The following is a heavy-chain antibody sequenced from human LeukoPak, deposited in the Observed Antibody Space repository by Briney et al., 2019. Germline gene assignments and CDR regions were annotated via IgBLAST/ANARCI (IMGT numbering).Heavy chain of an antibody. CDR1: GFTFSSYG. CDR3: ARDRLASIAAAGILDY. V-gene: IGHV3-33*01. Sequence: GGSLRLSCAASGFTFSSYGMHWVRQAPGKGLEWVADIWYDGSNKYYADSVKGRFTISRDNSKNTPYLQMNSLRAEGTAVYYCARDRLASIAAAGILDYWGQGTLVTVSS. CDR2: IWYDGSNK. J-gene: IGHJ4*02. D-gene: IGHD6-13*01.